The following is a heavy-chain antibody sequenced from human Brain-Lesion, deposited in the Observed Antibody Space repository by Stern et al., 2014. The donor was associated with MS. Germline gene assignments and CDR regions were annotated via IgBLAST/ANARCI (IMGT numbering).Heavy chain of an antibody. V-gene: IGHV4-61*02. CDR1: GGSISSGGYY. D-gene: IGHD2-2*01. J-gene: IGHJ6*02. Sequence: QLQLQESGPGLVKPSQTLSLSCTVSGGSISSGGYYWSWIRQPAGKGLEWIGRIFNSGSTSYNPSLKSRVTISIDTYKNQFSLMLNSMTAADTAVYYCARGRVVPGFQYYATDVWGQGTTVIVSS. CDR3: ARGRVVPGFQYYATDV. CDR2: IFNSGST.